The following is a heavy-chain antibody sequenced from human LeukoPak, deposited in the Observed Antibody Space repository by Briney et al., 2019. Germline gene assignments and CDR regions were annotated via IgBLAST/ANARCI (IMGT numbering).Heavy chain of an antibody. V-gene: IGHV3-21*01. CDR2: INKGATHM. J-gene: IGHJ4*02. Sequence: NPGVSLRLSCEASQFSFSSCSFNWVRRAPGQGLEWVSSINKGATHMYYADSMKGRFTVSRDDAKNSLYLQMNSLRAEDTAVYYCVRLRRNTDSSGYYYYYDYWGRGPLVRVS. D-gene: IGHD3-22*01. CDR3: VRLRRNTDSSGYYYYYDY. CDR1: QFSFSSCS.